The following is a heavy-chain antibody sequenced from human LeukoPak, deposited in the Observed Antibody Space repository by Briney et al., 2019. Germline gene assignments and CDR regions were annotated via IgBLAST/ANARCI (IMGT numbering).Heavy chain of an antibody. CDR2: ISYDGSNK. D-gene: IGHD3-10*01. V-gene: IGHV3-30*04. J-gene: IGHJ6*02. CDR3: ARDRATYYYGMDV. CDR1: GFTFSSYA. Sequence: GGSLRLSCAASGFTFSSYAMHWVRQAPGKGLEWVAVISYDGSNKYYADSVKGRFTISRDNSKSTLYLQMNSLRAEDTAVYYCARDRATYYYGMDVWGQGTTVTVSS.